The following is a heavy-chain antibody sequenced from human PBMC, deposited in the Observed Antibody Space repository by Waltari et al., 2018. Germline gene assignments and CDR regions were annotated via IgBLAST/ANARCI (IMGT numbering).Heavy chain of an antibody. CDR2: ISYDVSNK. Sequence: QVQLVESGGGVVPPGRSLRLSCAAPGFSFSRYAMHWVRQAPGKGLEWVAVISYDVSNKYYADSVKGRFTISRDNSKNTLYLQMNSLRAEDTAVYYCARPDYDILGFDPWGQGTLVTVSS. J-gene: IGHJ5*02. V-gene: IGHV3-30*01. D-gene: IGHD3-9*01. CDR1: GFSFSRYA. CDR3: ARPDYDILGFDP.